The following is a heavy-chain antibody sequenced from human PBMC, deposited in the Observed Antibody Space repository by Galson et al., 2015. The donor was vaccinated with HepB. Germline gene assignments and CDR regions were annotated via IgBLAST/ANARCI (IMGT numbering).Heavy chain of an antibody. D-gene: IGHD6-19*01. Sequence: SLRLSCAASGLTFSTYWMSWVRQTPGKGLEWVANIKPDGSEKYYLDSVKGRFTISRDNAKNSLYLQINSLRAEDTAVYYCAKYISSGLDYWGQGTLLTVSS. V-gene: IGHV3-7*03. J-gene: IGHJ4*02. CDR2: IKPDGSEK. CDR1: GLTFSTYW. CDR3: AKYISSGLDY.